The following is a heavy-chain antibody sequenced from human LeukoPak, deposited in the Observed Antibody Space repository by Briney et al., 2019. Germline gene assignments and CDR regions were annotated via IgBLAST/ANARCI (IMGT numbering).Heavy chain of an antibody. CDR3: VKGRISEDGLDF. V-gene: IGHV3-23*01. J-gene: IGHJ4*02. Sequence: PGGSLRLSCAASGFTFSRSAVTWVRQTPGKGLDWVSSISSSGNTYYADSVKGRFTISRDNSKNMLYLQMNSLRAEDTAVYNCVKGRISEDGLDFWGQGTLVTVSS. CDR2: ISSSGNT. D-gene: IGHD6-13*01. CDR1: GFTFSRSA.